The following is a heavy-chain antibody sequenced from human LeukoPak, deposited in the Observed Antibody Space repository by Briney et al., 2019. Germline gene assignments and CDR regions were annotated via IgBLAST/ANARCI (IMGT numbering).Heavy chain of an antibody. CDR2: ISSSGSTI. V-gene: IGHV3-48*03. CDR1: GFTFSSYE. Sequence: GGSLRLSCAASGFTFSSYEMDWVRQAPGKGLEWVSYISSSGSTIYYADSVKGRFTISRDNAKNPLYLQMNSLRAEDTAVYYCARGPILLIAVAGPNWFDPWGQGTLVTVSS. J-gene: IGHJ5*02. CDR3: ARGPILLIAVAGPNWFDP. D-gene: IGHD6-19*01.